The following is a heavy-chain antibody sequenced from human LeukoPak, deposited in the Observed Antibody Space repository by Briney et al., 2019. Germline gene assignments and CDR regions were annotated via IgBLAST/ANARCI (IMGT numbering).Heavy chain of an antibody. V-gene: IGHV3-21*01. J-gene: IGHJ4*02. D-gene: IGHD3-22*01. Sequence: GGSLRLSCAASGFTFSSYSVNWVRQAPGKGLEWVSSISSSSSYIYYADSVKGRFTISRDNAKNSLYLQMNSLRAEDTAVYYCARDGYYYDSSGLFDYWGQGTLVTVSS. CDR2: ISSSSSYI. CDR3: ARDGYYYDSSGLFDY. CDR1: GFTFSSYS.